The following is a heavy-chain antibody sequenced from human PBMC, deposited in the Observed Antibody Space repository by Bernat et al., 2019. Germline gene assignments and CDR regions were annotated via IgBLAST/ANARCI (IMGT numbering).Heavy chain of an antibody. CDR2: IYYSGST. CDR3: ARGGCSGGSCYYYYYYMDV. J-gene: IGHJ6*03. V-gene: IGHV4-59*01. CDR1: GCSISSYY. Sequence: QVQLQESGPGLVKPSETLSLTCTVSGCSISSYYWSWIRQPPGKGLEWIGYIYYSGSTNYNPSLKSRVTISVDTSKNQVSLKLSSVTAADTAVYYWARGGCSGGSCYYYYYYMDVWGKGTTVTVSS. D-gene: IGHD2-15*01.